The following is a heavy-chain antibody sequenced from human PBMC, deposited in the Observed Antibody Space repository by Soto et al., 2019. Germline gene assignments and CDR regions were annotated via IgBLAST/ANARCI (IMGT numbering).Heavy chain of an antibody. CDR1: GFTFSTYA. J-gene: IGHJ4*02. CDR3: AKRFMASASGVNSDS. V-gene: IGHV3-23*01. D-gene: IGHD6-13*01. CDR2: ISGDAVAT. Sequence: GGSLRLSCAASGFTFSTYAMSWVRQAPGKGLEWVSTISGDAVATYYADSVNGRFSISRDNSENTVYLQMNSLRAEDTAVYYCAKRFMASASGVNSDSWGQGTLVTVSS.